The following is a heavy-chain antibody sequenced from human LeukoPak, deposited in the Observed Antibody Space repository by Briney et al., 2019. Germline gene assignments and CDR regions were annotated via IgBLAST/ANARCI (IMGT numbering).Heavy chain of an antibody. Sequence: GASVKVSCKASGYTFTGYYMHWVRQAPGQGLEWMGWINPNSGDTKYTQRFQGRVTMTRDTSISTAYMEMTSLRYDDTAVYYCARDDIVGSVDFDYWGQGTLVTVSS. CDR2: INPNSGDT. J-gene: IGHJ4*02. D-gene: IGHD1-26*01. CDR1: GYTFTGYY. CDR3: ARDDIVGSVDFDY. V-gene: IGHV1-2*02.